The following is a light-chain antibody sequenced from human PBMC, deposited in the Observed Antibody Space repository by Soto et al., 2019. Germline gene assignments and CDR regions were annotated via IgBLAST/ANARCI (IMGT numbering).Light chain of an antibody. CDR2: GAS. CDR3: QQSSSTPLT. J-gene: IGKJ4*01. Sequence: IHMTQSPSSLSASVGDRVTLTCRASETSSHYLNWYQQKPGKAPHLLIFGASKLQCGVPSRISASGSGTDFTLTITSLQTEDFETYYCQQSSSTPLTFGGGTKVEVK. CDR1: ETSSHY. V-gene: IGKV1-39*01.